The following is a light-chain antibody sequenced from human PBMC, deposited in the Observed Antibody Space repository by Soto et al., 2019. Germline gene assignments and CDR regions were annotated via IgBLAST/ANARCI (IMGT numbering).Light chain of an antibody. CDR1: QSLVHSDGIAY. V-gene: IGKV2-30*02. Sequence: DVVMTQSPLSLPVTRVQPASISCXSNQSLVHSDGIAYFSWFQQRPGRSPRRLIYKVSNRDSGVPARFSGSGSGTDFALKISRVEAEDVGVYYCMQGTHWPITFGQGTRLEI. CDR2: KVS. J-gene: IGKJ5*01. CDR3: MQGTHWPIT.